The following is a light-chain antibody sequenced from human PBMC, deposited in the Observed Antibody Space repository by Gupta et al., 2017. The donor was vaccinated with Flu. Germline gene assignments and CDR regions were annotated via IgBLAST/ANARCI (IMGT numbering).Light chain of an antibody. V-gene: IGLV3-21*03. CDR3: QVWETSSDRRWV. CDR2: DDR. CDR1: DIGSKS. Sequence: KTARSTCGGSDIGSKSVHCYHQQPGQAPALLFYDDRDRHSGIPERFSVSNPGNTATLTISGVEAGDEAAYYYQVWETSSDRRWVFGGGTKLTVL. J-gene: IGLJ3*02.